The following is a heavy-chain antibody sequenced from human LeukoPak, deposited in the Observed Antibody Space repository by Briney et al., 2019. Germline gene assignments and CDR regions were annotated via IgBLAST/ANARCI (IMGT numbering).Heavy chain of an antibody. CDR3: SRGQATLGGRLDF. D-gene: IGHD3-16*01. CDR2: IYTGGTT. V-gene: IGHV3-53*01. CDR1: GFSDSGTH. Sequence: GGSLRLSCSSSGFSDSGTHKSGVRQAPGKGPEWVSAIYTGGTTYYADSVKGRFTISRDSSKNTLFLQLNSLRAEDTAVYYLSRGQATLGGRLDFWDKGTLVTVSS. J-gene: IGHJ4*02.